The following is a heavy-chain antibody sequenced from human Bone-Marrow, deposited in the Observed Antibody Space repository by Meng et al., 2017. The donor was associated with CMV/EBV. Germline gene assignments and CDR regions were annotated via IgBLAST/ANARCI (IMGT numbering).Heavy chain of an antibody. D-gene: IGHD4-11*01. Sequence: GSLRLSFTVSGGSISSYYWSWIRQPAGKGLEWIGRIYTSGSTNYNPSLKSRVTMSVDTSKNQFSLKLSSVTAADTAVYYCARVPGAIFDYSNVPGWFDPWGQGTLVTVSS. V-gene: IGHV4-4*07. CDR2: IYTSGST. CDR1: GGSISSYY. J-gene: IGHJ5*02. CDR3: ARVPGAIFDYSNVPGWFDP.